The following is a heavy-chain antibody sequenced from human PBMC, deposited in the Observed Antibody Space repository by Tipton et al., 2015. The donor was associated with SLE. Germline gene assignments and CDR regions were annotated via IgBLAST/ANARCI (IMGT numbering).Heavy chain of an antibody. CDR1: GFTFSGYS. CDR2: ISTTSSYI. V-gene: IGHV3-21*01. J-gene: IGHJ6*03. Sequence: SLRLSCAASGFTFSGYSMNWVRRAPGKGLDWVSSISTTSSYIYYADSVKGRFTISRDNARNSVFLQMSSLRGEDTALYYCARHPFYYYYMDVWGRGTSVTVSS. CDR3: ARHPFYYYYMDV.